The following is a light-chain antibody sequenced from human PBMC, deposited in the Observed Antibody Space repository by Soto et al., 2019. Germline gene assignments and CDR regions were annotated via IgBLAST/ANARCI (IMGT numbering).Light chain of an antibody. CDR1: SSDVGAYNY. V-gene: IGLV2-14*01. Sequence: QSVLTQPASVSGSPGQSITISCTGTSSDVGAYNYVSWYQQHPGKAPKLMISEVSNRPSGVSNRFSGSKSGNTASLTISGRQAEDEGAYYCSSYTSTTTLVVFGGGTKLTVL. CDR2: EVS. J-gene: IGLJ2*01. CDR3: SSYTSTTTLVV.